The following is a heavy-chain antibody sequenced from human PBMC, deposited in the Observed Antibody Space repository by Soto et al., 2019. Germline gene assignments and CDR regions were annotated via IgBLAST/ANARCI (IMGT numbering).Heavy chain of an antibody. V-gene: IGHV1-46*01. D-gene: IGHD6-13*01. CDR1: VYTFTSYY. CDR2: INPSGGST. J-gene: IGHJ4*02. Sequence: GASVKVSCKASVYTFTSYYMHAVRQAPAQGLEWMGIINPSGGSTSYAQKFQGRVTMTRDTSTSTVYMELSSLRSEDTAVYYCARRVYSSSWTAYFDYWGQGTLVTVSS. CDR3: ARRVYSSSWTAYFDY.